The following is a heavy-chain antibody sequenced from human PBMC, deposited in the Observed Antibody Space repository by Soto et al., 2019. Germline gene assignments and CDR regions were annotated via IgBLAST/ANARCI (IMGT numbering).Heavy chain of an antibody. CDR1: GCTLSSYA. D-gene: IGHD3-22*01. CDR2: IIPIFTTA. Sequence: GASVKVSCKASGCTLSSYAISWVRQAPGQGLEWMGRIIPIFTTATSAQRFQGRVTITADDSKSTAYMELTSLRAEDSAVYYCAGGNYYYDSSTAVLSFDFWGQGTLVTVSS. V-gene: IGHV1-69*13. J-gene: IGHJ4*02. CDR3: AGGNYYYDSSTAVLSFDF.